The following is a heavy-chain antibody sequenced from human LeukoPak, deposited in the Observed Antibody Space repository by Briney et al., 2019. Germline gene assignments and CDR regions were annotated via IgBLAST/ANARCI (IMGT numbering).Heavy chain of an antibody. CDR1: GFTFSSYG. Sequence: GGSLRLSCAASGFTFSSYGMHWVRQAPGKGLEWVAFIRFDGSDKNYADSVKGRFTISRDNSKNTLFLQMNSLREEDTAVYYCAKDPVLVGATPAAFDIWGQGTMVTVSS. CDR3: AKDPVLVGATPAAFDI. D-gene: IGHD1-26*01. V-gene: IGHV3-30*02. J-gene: IGHJ3*02. CDR2: IRFDGSDK.